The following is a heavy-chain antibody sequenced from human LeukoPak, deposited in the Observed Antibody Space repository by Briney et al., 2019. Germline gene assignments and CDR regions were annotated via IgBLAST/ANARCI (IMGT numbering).Heavy chain of an antibody. V-gene: IGHV3-7*01. D-gene: IGHD1-26*01. CDR1: GFTFSSYW. CDR2: IKQDGSEK. Sequence: GGSLRLSCAASGFTFSSYWMSWVRQAPGKGLEWVANIKQDGSEKYYVDSVKGRFTISRDHAENSLYLQMNSLRAEDTAVYYCARDFLRGGASTFDYWGQGTLVTVSS. CDR3: ARDFLRGGASTFDY. J-gene: IGHJ4*02.